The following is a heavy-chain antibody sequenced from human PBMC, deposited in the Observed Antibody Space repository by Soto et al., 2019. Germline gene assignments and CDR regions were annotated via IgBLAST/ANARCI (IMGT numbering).Heavy chain of an antibody. J-gene: IGHJ4*02. CDR1: GGSISSYY. D-gene: IGHD4-17*01. V-gene: IGHV4-59*01. Sequence: SETLSLTCTVSGGSISSYYWSWIRKPPGKGLEWIGYIYYSGSTNYNPSLKSRVTISVDTSKNQFYLKLSSVTAADTAVYYCARANLRTFDYWGQGTLVTVSS. CDR3: ARANLRTFDY. CDR2: IYYSGST.